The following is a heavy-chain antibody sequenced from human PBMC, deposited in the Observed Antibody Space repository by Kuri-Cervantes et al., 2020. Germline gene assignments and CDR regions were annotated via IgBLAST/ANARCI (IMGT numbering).Heavy chain of an antibody. J-gene: IGHJ4*02. CDR3: ATTQSDSSWFDY. CDR1: GYTFTGYY. D-gene: IGHD6-13*01. CDR2: INPNSGGT. V-gene: IGHV1-2*04. Sequence: ASVKVSCKASGYTFTGYYMHWVRQAPGQGLEWMGWINPNSGGTNYAQKFQGWVTMTRDTSISTAYMELSRLRSEDTAVYYCATTQSDSSWFDYWGQGTLVTVSS.